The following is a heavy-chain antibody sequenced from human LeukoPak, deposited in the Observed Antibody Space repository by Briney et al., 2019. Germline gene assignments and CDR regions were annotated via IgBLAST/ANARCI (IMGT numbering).Heavy chain of an antibody. Sequence: PSETLSLTCTVSGGSLSSGSYYWSWIQQPAGKGLEWIGRIYTSGSANYNPSLKSRVTISVDTSKNQFSLKLSSVTAADTAVYYCAREIPSGIAARTGLDYWGQGTLVTVSS. J-gene: IGHJ4*02. D-gene: IGHD6-6*01. CDR1: GGSLSSGSYY. V-gene: IGHV4-61*02. CDR2: IYTSGSA. CDR3: AREIPSGIAARTGLDY.